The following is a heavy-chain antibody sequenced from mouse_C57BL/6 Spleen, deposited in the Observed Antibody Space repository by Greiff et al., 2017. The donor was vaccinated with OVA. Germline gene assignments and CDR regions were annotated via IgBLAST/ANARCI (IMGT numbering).Heavy chain of an antibody. CDR1: GYTFTSYW. J-gene: IGHJ4*01. D-gene: IGHD2-10*02. Sequence: QVQLKQPGAELVMPGASVKLSCKASGYTFTSYWMHWVKQRPGQGLAWIGEIDPSDSYTNYNQKFKGKSTLTVDKSSSTAYMQLSSLTSEDSAVYYCARRMVPYAMDYWGQGTSVTVSS. CDR3: ARRMVPYAMDY. CDR2: IDPSDSYT. V-gene: IGHV1-69*01.